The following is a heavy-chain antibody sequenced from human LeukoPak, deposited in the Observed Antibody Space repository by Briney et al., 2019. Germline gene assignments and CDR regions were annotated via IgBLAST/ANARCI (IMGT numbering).Heavy chain of an antibody. CDR3: ARDRSAAPFY. V-gene: IGHV3-30-3*01. CDR1: GFTFSSYA. CDR2: ISYDGSNK. Sequence: GRSLRLSCAASGFTFSSYAMHWVRQAPGKGLEWVAVISYDGSNKYYADSVKGRFTISRDNSKNTLYLRMNSLRAEDTAVYYCARDRSAAPFYWGQGTLVTVSS. J-gene: IGHJ4*02. D-gene: IGHD3-3*02.